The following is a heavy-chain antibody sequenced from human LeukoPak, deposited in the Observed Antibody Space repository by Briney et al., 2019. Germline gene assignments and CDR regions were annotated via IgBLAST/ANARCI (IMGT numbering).Heavy chain of an antibody. J-gene: IGHJ4*02. CDR2: ISGGGGST. V-gene: IGHV3-23*01. CDR3: AREGGSCTSNSCSDYFDY. Sequence: GGSLRLSGAGSGFTFARHALTWVRQAPGMGRKGVSPISGGGGSTHYADSVKGRFTISRDNSKDTVFLQMNNLRAEDTAIYYCAREGGSCTSNSCSDYFDYWGQGTLVTVSP. D-gene: IGHD6-13*01. CDR1: GFTFARHA.